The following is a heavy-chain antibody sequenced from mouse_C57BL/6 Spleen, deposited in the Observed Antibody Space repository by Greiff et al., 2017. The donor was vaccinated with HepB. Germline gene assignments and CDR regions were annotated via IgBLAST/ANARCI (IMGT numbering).Heavy chain of an antibody. Sequence: QVQLQQPGAELVKPGASVKLSCKASGYTFTSYWMQWVKQRPGQGLEWIGEIDPSDSYTNYNQKFKGKATLTVDTSSSTAYMQLSSLTSEDSAVYYCARRGSDYGSRDGGQGTTLTVSS. CDR1: GYTFTSYW. J-gene: IGHJ2*01. CDR2: IDPSDSYT. V-gene: IGHV1-50*01. D-gene: IGHD1-1*01. CDR3: ARRGSDYGSRD.